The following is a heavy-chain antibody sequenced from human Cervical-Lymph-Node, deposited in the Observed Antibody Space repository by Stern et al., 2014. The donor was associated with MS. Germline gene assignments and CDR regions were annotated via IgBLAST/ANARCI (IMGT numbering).Heavy chain of an antibody. J-gene: IGHJ4*02. D-gene: IGHD7-27*01. CDR2: ISGSGRST. V-gene: IGHV3-23*04. Sequence: EVQLVESGGGLVQPGGSLRLSCAASGFTFSDYAMSWVRQTPGKGLEWVSSISGSGRSTYYADSAKGRFTISRETSKTTLFLQLNDLRAEDTAIYYCAKDRPHWGTDYYFENWGQGVLVTVSS. CDR1: GFTFSDYA. CDR3: AKDRPHWGTDYYFEN.